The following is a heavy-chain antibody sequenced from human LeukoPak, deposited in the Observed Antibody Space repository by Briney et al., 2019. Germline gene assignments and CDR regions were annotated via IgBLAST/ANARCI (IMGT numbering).Heavy chain of an antibody. CDR2: IYGDGTT. CDR3: ARDRAGAQSWVALDP. D-gene: IGHD3-10*01. CDR1: GFTVSNDY. J-gene: IGHJ5*02. V-gene: IGHV3-66*02. Sequence: GGSLRLSCAASGFTVSNDYMAWVRQAPGRGLEWVSLIYGDGTTFYTDSVKGRFTISRDNFKNTLYLQMSSLRPDDTALYYCARDRAGAQSWVALDPWGQGTLVTVSS.